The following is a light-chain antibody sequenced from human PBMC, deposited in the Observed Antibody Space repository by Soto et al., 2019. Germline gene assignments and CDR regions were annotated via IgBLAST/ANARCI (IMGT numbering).Light chain of an antibody. J-gene: IGKJ1*01. CDR1: QSVSSN. CDR2: GAS. Sequence: EIVMTQSPATLSVSPGERATLSCRASQSVSSNLAWYQQKPGQAPRLLIYGASTRATGIPARFSGSGSGTDFTLTISRLEPEDFAVYYCHQYGSSAWTFGQGTKV. CDR3: HQYGSSAWT. V-gene: IGKV3-15*01.